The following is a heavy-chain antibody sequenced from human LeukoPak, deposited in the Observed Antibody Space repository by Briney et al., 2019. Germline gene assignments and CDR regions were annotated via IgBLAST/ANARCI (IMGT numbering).Heavy chain of an antibody. D-gene: IGHD6-19*01. Sequence: GESLKISCKGSGYSFTRYWLGWVRQMSGKGLEWIGIIYPDDSAPRYSPSFQGQVTISADKSISTAYRQWSSLKASDTAMYYCARHASGWPWDWGQGTLVTVSS. CDR1: GYSFTRYW. V-gene: IGHV5-51*01. CDR3: ARHASGWPWD. CDR2: IYPDDSAP. J-gene: IGHJ4*02.